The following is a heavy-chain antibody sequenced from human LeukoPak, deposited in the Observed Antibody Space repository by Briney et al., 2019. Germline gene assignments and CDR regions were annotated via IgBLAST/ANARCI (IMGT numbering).Heavy chain of an antibody. V-gene: IGHV3-21*01. CDR1: GFTFSSYS. CDR3: ARTYYYDRSGYQRPNWFDP. J-gene: IGHJ5*02. Sequence: GGSLRLSCAASGFTFSSYSMNWVRQAPGKGLEWVSSISSSSSYIYYADSVKGRFTISRDNAKNSLYLQMNSLRAEDTAVYYCARTYYYDRSGYQRPNWFDPWGQGTLVTVSS. CDR2: ISSSSSYI. D-gene: IGHD3-22*01.